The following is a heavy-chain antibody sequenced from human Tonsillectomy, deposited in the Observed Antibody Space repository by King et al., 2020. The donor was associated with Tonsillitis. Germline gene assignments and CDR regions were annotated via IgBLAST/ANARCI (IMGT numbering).Heavy chain of an antibody. J-gene: IGHJ3*02. CDR1: GFTFSSYG. Sequence: VQLVESGGGVVQPGRSLRLSCAASGFTFSSYGMHWVRRAPGKGLEWGAVISYDGSDKYYADSVKGRFTISRDNSKNTLYLQMNSLRAEDTAVYYCAKEKNGGAFDIWGQGTMVTVSS. D-gene: IGHD4-23*01. CDR2: ISYDGSDK. CDR3: AKEKNGGAFDI. V-gene: IGHV3-30*18.